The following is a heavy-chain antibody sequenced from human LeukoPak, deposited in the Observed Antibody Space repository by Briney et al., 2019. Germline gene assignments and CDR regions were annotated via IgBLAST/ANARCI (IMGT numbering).Heavy chain of an antibody. V-gene: IGHV1-18*01. CDR1: GYTFTSYG. D-gene: IGHD3-22*01. CDR2: ISAYNGNT. CDR3: ARDRDPLYYYDSSGPRRYFDY. J-gene: IGHJ4*02. Sequence: ASVKVPCKASGYTFTSYGISWVRQAPGQGLEWMGWISAYNGNTNYAQKLQGRVTMTTDTSTSTAYMELRSLRSDDTAVYYCARDRDPLYYYDSSGPRRYFDYWGQGTLVTVSS.